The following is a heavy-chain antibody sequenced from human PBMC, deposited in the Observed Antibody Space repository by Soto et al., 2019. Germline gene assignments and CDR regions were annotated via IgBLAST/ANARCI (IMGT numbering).Heavy chain of an antibody. J-gene: IGHJ4*02. CDR3: ARGNSPVDVY. CDR2: ITTSGSTI. CDR1: GFTFSSYE. D-gene: IGHD2-21*01. V-gene: IGHV3-48*03. Sequence: PGGSLRLSCAASGFTFSSYEMNRVRQAPGKGLEWVSYITTSGSTIYYADSVKGRFTISRDNAKNSLYLQMNSLRAEDTAVYYCARGNSPVDVYWGQGTLVSVSS.